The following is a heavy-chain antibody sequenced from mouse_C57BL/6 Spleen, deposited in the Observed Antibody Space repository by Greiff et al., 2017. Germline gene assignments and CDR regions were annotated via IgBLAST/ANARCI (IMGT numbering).Heavy chain of an antibody. CDR1: GFTFSSYG. Sequence: EVQLVESGGDLVKPGGSLKLSCAASGFTFSSYGMSWVRQTPDKRLEWVATISSGGSYTYYPDSVKGRFTISRDNAKTTLYLQMSSLKSEDTAMYYCARGTTVVDKAVDYWGQGTSVTVSS. CDR3: ARGTTVVDKAVDY. D-gene: IGHD1-1*01. V-gene: IGHV5-6*01. J-gene: IGHJ4*01. CDR2: ISSGGSYT.